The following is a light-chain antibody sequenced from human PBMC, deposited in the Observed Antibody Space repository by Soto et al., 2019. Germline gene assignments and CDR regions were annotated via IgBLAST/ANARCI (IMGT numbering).Light chain of an antibody. CDR1: SSNIGTNT. V-gene: IGLV1-44*01. CDR2: SNH. CDR3: AAWDDSLNGVV. Sequence: QSVLTQPPSASGTPGQRVTISCSGTSSNIGTNTVHWYQQLPGTAPKLLIYSNHQRPSGVPDRFSGSKSGTSASLAISGLQSEDEADYFCAAWDDSLNGVVFGGGTKRTVL. J-gene: IGLJ2*01.